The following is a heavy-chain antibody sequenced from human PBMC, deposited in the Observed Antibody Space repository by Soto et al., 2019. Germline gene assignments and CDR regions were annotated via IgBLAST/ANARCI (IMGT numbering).Heavy chain of an antibody. CDR1: GDSVSSNSAA. Sequence: QVQLQQSGPGLVKPSQTLSLTCAISGDSVSSNSAAWNWIRQSPSRGLEWLGRTYYSSKWYNDFGVAVQSLIPIHPATAKNPFSLQLNSVTHEDTAVYYCARDPGVKARWLQPRIGWSFDPWGQGPLATVCS. D-gene: IGHD5-12*01. CDR3: ARDPGVKARWLQPRIGWSFDP. J-gene: IGHJ5*02. V-gene: IGHV6-1*01. CDR2: TYYSSKWYN.